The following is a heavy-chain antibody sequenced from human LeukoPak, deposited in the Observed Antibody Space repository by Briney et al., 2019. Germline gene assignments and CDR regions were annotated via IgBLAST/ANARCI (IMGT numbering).Heavy chain of an antibody. CDR2: ISSSGSTI. CDR1: GFTFSSYE. D-gene: IGHD3-22*01. J-gene: IGHJ4*02. V-gene: IGHV3-48*03. CDR3: TREQDREAAATIVGDY. Sequence: GGSLRLSCAASGFTFSSYEMNWVRQAPGKGLEWVSYISSSGSTIYYADSVKGRFTISRDNARNSLYLEMSSLRAEDTAVYYCTREQDREAAATIVGDYWGQGTLVTVSS.